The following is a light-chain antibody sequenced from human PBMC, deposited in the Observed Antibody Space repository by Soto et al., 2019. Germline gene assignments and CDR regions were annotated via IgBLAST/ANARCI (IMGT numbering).Light chain of an antibody. CDR1: SSNIGTNA. CDR2: SNN. Sequence: QSVLTQPPSASGTPGQRVTISCSGSSSNIGTNAVNWYQQFPGTAPKLLIYSNNQRPSGVPDRFSGSKSGTSASLAISGLQSADEAEYYCAAWDDSLYGYVVFSGGTKVTVL. V-gene: IGLV1-44*01. CDR3: AAWDDSLYGYVV. J-gene: IGLJ2*01.